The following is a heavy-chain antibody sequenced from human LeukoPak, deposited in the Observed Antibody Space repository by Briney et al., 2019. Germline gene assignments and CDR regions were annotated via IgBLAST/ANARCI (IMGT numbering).Heavy chain of an antibody. CDR2: INSNSGGT. V-gene: IGHV1-2*02. J-gene: IGHJ3*01. CDR1: VYTFTGYY. D-gene: IGHD2-2*01. Sequence: ASVRVSCKASVYTFTGYYMHWVRQAPGQGLEWMGWINSNSGGTNYAQKFKGRVTRPRETPITKAYMDRSRLRSAATAVYYCARSQLLNDAFDVWGQGKMVTVSS. CDR3: ARSQLLNDAFDV.